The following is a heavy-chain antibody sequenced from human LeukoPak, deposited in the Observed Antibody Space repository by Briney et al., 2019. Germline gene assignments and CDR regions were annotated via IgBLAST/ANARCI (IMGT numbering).Heavy chain of an antibody. CDR3: ARVESSSWYENRYYFDY. CDR2: ISSSGSII. J-gene: IGHJ4*02. Sequence: GGSLRLSCAASGFTFSDYSMSWIRKAPGKGLEWVSYISSSGSIISYADSVKGRFTISRDNAKNSMYLQMNSLRAEDTAVYYCARVESSSWYENRYYFDYWGQGTLATVSS. CDR1: GFTFSDYS. V-gene: IGHV3-11*01. D-gene: IGHD6-13*01.